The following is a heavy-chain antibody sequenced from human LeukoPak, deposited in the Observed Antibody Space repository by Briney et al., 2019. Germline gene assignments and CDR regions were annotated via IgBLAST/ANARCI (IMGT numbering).Heavy chain of an antibody. Sequence: GGSLRLSCAASGFTFSSYAMSWVRQAPGKGLEWVSAISGSGGGTYYADSVKGRFTISRDNSKNTLYLQMNSLRAEDTAVYYCAKEYASLGRGGLFDCWGQGTLVTVSS. J-gene: IGHJ4*02. CDR2: ISGSGGGT. CDR3: AKEYASLGRGGLFDC. D-gene: IGHD3-16*01. V-gene: IGHV3-23*01. CDR1: GFTFSSYA.